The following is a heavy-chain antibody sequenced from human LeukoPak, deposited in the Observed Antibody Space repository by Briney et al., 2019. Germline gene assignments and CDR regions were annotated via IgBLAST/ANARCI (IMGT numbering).Heavy chain of an antibody. D-gene: IGHD4-17*01. CDR2: IYTSGST. CDR1: DGSIRSYH. J-gene: IGHJ4*02. Sequence: PSETLSLTCTASDGSIRSYHWSWIRQPAGKGLEWIGFIYTSGSTKDNPSLKSRVTMSVDTSKNQVSLRLSSVTAADTAVYYCARSRSYGDYIVFLSDWGQGTLVTVSS. CDR3: ARSRSYGDYIVFLSD. V-gene: IGHV4-4*07.